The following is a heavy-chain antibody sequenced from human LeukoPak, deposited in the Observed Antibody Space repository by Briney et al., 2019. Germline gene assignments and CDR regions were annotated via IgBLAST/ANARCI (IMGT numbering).Heavy chain of an antibody. CDR2: IHYSGRT. D-gene: IGHD3-16*02. Sequence: SETLSLTCTVSNGAMSTYYWNWIRQSPEKGLEWIGYIHYSGRTNYNPSLKSRLSMSIDTSKNPFSLNLSSVTAADTAVYFCAKTPDLQLSFPQFDSWGQGTLVTVSS. V-gene: IGHV4-59*01. J-gene: IGHJ4*02. CDR3: AKTPDLQLSFPQFDS. CDR1: NGAMSTYY.